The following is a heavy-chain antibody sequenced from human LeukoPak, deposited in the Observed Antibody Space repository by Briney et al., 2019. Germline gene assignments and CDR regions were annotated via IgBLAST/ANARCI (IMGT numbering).Heavy chain of an antibody. D-gene: IGHD3-10*01. CDR2: IRYEGGET. V-gene: IGHV3-30*02. CDR1: GFTFTYYG. J-gene: IGHJ4*02. Sequence: PGGSLRLSCAASGFTFTYYGFHWVRQAPGEGLEWVAFIRYEGGETYYADSVKGRFTISRDNSKNTLHLEMNSLRADDTGVYYCAKDLMRDRWFGESWGQGTLVTVSS. CDR3: AKDLMRDRWFGES.